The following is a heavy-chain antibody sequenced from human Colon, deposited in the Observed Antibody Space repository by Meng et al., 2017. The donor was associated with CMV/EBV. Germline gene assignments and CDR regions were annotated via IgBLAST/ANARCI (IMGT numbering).Heavy chain of an antibody. CDR1: GFNFSHYT. J-gene: IGHJ4*02. Sequence: SLRLSCAASGFNFSHYTISWVRQAPGKGLEWISSISSSGAYIYYADSLQGRFTISRDNAKSFVFLQMSSLRAEDTAMYFCVRGSGLSGSFPGYWGQGTLVTVSS. V-gene: IGHV3-21*04. CDR3: VRGSGLSGSFPGY. D-gene: IGHD1-26*01. CDR2: ISSSGAYI.